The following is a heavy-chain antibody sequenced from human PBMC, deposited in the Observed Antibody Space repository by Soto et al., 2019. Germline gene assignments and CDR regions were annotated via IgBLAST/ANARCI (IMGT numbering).Heavy chain of an antibody. Sequence: QLQLQESGPGLVKPSETLSLTCTVSGGSISSSSYYWGWIRQPPGKGLEWIGSIYYSGSTYYNPSLKSRVTISVDTSKNPFSLKLSSVTAADTAVYYCARHIGQQWLAVNWFDPWGQGTLVTVSS. V-gene: IGHV4-39*01. CDR1: GGSISSSSYY. CDR3: ARHIGQQWLAVNWFDP. CDR2: IYYSGST. D-gene: IGHD6-19*01. J-gene: IGHJ5*02.